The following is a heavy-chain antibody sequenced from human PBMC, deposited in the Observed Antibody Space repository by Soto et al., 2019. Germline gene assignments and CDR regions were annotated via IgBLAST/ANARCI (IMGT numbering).Heavy chain of an antibody. V-gene: IGHV1-69*12. CDR2: IIPIFGTT. Sequence: QVQLVQSGAEVKKPGSSVKVSCEASGGSFRSYAINWMRQAPGQALEWMGGIIPIFGTTTYAQKFQGRVTLSADESTRTAFLELSSLRSEDTAVYYCARDGGGATFDYWGQGTLVTVSS. CDR1: GGSFRSYA. CDR3: ARDGGGATFDY. D-gene: IGHD3-16*01. J-gene: IGHJ4*02.